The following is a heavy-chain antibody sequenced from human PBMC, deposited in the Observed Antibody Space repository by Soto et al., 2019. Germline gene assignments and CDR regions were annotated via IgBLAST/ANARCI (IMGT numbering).Heavy chain of an antibody. CDR1: GGSFSGYY. V-gene: IGHV4-34*01. CDR3: ARAFRITIFGVAQYYGMDV. Sequence: SETLSLTCAVYGGSFSGYYWSWIRQPPGKGLEWIGEINHSGSTNYNPPLKSRVTISVDTSKNQFSLKLSSVTAADTAVYYCARAFRITIFGVAQYYGMDVWGQGTTVTVSS. CDR2: INHSGST. D-gene: IGHD3-3*01. J-gene: IGHJ6*02.